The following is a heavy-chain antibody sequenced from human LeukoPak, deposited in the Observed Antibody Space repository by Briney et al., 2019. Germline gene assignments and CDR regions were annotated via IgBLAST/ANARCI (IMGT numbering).Heavy chain of an antibody. CDR2: IYHSGST. Sequence: PSETLSLTCTVSGYSISSGYYWGWIRQPPGKGLEWIGSIYHSGSTYYNPSLKSRVTISVDTSKNQFSLKLSSVTAADTAVYYCARYRLAVAGSYWGQGTLVTVSS. CDR3: ARYRLAVAGSY. V-gene: IGHV4-38-2*02. J-gene: IGHJ4*02. CDR1: GYSISSGYY. D-gene: IGHD6-19*01.